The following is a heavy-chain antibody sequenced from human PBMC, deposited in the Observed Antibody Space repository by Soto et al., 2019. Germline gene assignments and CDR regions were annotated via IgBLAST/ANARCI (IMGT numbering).Heavy chain of an antibody. V-gene: IGHV2-5*02. CDR3: AGSSTYPFDDY. D-gene: IGHD2-2*01. J-gene: IGHJ4*02. Sequence: RQNGRLTSHFSGVSVSTNEVGVGWIRQPPGKALEWLALIYWDDDKRYSPSLKSRLTITKDTSKNQVVLTMTNMDPVDTATYYCAGSSTYPFDDYWGQGTLVTVSS. CDR2: IYWDDDK. CDR1: GVSVSTNEVG.